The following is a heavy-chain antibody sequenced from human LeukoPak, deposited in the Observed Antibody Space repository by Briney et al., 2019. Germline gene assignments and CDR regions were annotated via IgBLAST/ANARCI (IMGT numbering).Heavy chain of an antibody. V-gene: IGHV3-48*01. CDR3: ARGSTYYDSSGQVPFDY. CDR2: ISSSSSTI. J-gene: IGHJ4*02. CDR1: GFTFSSYA. Sequence: PGGSLRLSCEASGFTFSSYAMAWVRQAPGKGLEWVSYISSSSSTIYYADSVKGRFTISRDNAKNSLYLQMNSLRAEDTAVYYCARGSTYYDSSGQVPFDYWGQGTLVTVSS. D-gene: IGHD3-22*01.